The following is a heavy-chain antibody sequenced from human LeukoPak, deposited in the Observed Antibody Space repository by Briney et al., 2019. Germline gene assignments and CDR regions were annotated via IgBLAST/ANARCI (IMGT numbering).Heavy chain of an antibody. CDR1: GGSISSHY. Sequence: SETLPLTCTVSGGSISSHYWSWIRQPPGKGLEWIGYIYYSGSTNYNPSLKSRVTISVDTSKNQFSLKLSSVTAADTAVYYCVRVSGYMDVWGKGTTVTVSS. CDR3: VRVSGYMDV. J-gene: IGHJ6*03. CDR2: IYYSGST. V-gene: IGHV4-59*11.